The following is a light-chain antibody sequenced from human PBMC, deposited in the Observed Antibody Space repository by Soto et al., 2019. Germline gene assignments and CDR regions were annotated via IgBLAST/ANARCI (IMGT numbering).Light chain of an antibody. CDR1: QDIRND. CDR3: LQGYNFPHT. V-gene: IGKV1-6*01. J-gene: IGKJ3*01. Sequence: AIQMTQSPSSLSASVGDRVTITCRASQDIRNDLGWYQQKPGKAPNLLIYAASTLQIGVPSRFSGSGFCTDFTLTISSLQPEDFATYYCLQGYNFPHTFGPGTKVDIK. CDR2: AAS.